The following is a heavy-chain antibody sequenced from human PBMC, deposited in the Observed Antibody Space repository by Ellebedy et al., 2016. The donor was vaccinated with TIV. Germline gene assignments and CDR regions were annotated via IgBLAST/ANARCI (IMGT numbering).Heavy chain of an antibody. D-gene: IGHD4-17*01. CDR1: GYTFTSYD. CDR3: ARGRADDYDYYYYYMDV. Sequence: ASVKVSXXASGYTFTSYDINWVRQATGQGLEWMGWMNPNSGNTGYAQKFQGRVTMTRNTSISTAYMELSSLRSEDTAVYYCARGRADDYDYYYYYMDVWGKGTTVTVSS. V-gene: IGHV1-8*01. CDR2: MNPNSGNT. J-gene: IGHJ6*03.